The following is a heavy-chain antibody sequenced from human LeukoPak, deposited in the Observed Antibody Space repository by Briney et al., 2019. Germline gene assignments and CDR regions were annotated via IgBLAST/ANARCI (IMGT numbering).Heavy chain of an antibody. J-gene: IGHJ4*02. CDR2: ISGSGGST. V-gene: IGHV3-23*01. D-gene: IGHD3-9*01. CDR1: GFTFSSYA. Sequence: GGSLRLSCAASGFTFSSYAMSWVRQAPGKGLEWVSAISGSGGSTYYADSVKGRFTISRDNSKNTLYLQMNSLRAEDTAVYYCAKFDHDILTGYSTFDYWGQGTLVTVSS. CDR3: AKFDHDILTGYSTFDY.